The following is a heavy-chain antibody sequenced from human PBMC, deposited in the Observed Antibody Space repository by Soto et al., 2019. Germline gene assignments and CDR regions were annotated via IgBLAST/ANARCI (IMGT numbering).Heavy chain of an antibody. D-gene: IGHD3-22*01. Sequence: LTRTVSGHSIISGDYYWSCIRQHPERGLEWIGSIHYRVTAYYNPSLQSPLTISVATYKGQFSLKLTSMTAADTPVYYCAREGGSYDTGRDLIRGAFDIWGQGTMVTVSS. J-gene: IGHJ3*02. CDR3: AREGGSYDTGRDLIRGAFDI. CDR1: GHSIISGDYY. CDR2: IHYRVTA. V-gene: IGHV4-31*01.